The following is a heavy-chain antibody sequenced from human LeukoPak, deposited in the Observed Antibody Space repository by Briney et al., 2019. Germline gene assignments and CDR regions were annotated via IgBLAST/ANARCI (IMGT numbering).Heavy chain of an antibody. Sequence: ASVKVSCKAPGYTFTGYYMHWVRQAPGQGLEWMGWINPNSGGTNYAQKFQGRVTMTRDTSISTAYMELSRLRSDDTAVYYCARGATGSRTFDIWGQGTMVTVSS. CDR2: INPNSGGT. V-gene: IGHV1-2*02. CDR1: GYTFTGYY. D-gene: IGHD1-1*01. CDR3: ARGATGSRTFDI. J-gene: IGHJ3*02.